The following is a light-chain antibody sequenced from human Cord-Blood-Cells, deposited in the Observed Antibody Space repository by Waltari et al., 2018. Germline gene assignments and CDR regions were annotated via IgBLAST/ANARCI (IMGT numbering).Light chain of an antibody. CDR1: QSISSY. Sequence: DIQMTQSPSSLSASVGDRVTITCRASQSISSYLNWYQQKPGKAPKLLIYAASSLQSGVPSRFSGSGSGTDFTLTSSSLQPEDFATYYCQQSYSTYTFDQGTKLEIK. J-gene: IGKJ2*01. CDR2: AAS. V-gene: IGKV1-39*01. CDR3: QQSYSTYT.